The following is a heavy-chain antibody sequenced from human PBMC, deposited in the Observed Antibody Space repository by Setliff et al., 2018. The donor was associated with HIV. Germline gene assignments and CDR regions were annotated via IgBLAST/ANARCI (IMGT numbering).Heavy chain of an antibody. CDR3: ARGAIQLWLRSYYYMDV. J-gene: IGHJ6*03. CDR2: INHSGST. D-gene: IGHD5-18*01. CDR1: GGSFSGYY. Sequence: SETLSLTCAVYGGSFSGYYWNWIRQPPGEGLEWIGEINHSGSTNYNPSLKSRVTISVDTSKNQFSLKLSSVTAADTAVYYCARGAIQLWLRSYYYMDVWGKGTTVTVSS. V-gene: IGHV4-34*01.